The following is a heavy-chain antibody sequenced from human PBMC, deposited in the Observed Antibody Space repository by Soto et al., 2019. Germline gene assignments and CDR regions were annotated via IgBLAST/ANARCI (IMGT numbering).Heavy chain of an antibody. D-gene: IGHD6-6*01. CDR1: GYSFTSYW. J-gene: IGHJ6*02. V-gene: IGHV5-10-1*01. CDR3: ARHDVTAARPIDDYYYYYGMDV. CDR2: IDPSDSYT. Sequence: GESLKISCKGSGYSFTSYWISWVRQMPGKGLEWMGRIDPSDSYTNYSPSFQGHVTISADKSISTAYLQWSSLKASDTAMYYCARHDVTAARPIDDYYYYYGMDVWGQGTTVTVSS.